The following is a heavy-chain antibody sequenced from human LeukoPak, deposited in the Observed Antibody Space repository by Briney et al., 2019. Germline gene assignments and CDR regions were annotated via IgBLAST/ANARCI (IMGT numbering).Heavy chain of an antibody. J-gene: IGHJ4*02. V-gene: IGHV3-74*01. Sequence: GGSLRLSCAASRFSFSSFWMHWVRQVPGKGLLWVSGINSDGRTTGYADSVKGRFTISRDNAKNTVDLQMNSLRAEDTAVYYCARGGYGAHMGWGQGTLVTVSS. CDR2: INSDGRTT. CDR3: ARGGYGAHMG. D-gene: IGHD4-17*01. CDR1: RFSFSSFW.